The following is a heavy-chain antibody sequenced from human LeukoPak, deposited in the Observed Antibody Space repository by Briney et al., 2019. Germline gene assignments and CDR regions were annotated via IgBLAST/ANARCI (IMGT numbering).Heavy chain of an antibody. Sequence: GGSLRLSCAASGFTFSSYSMNWVRQAPGKGLEWVAFINGSSTYIYYADSVRGRFTISRDNAKNSLYLQMNSLRAEDTAVYYCARDQIYSICDGMDVWGQGTTVTVSS. CDR1: GFTFSSYS. J-gene: IGHJ6*02. V-gene: IGHV3-21*01. CDR3: ARDQIYSICDGMDV. D-gene: IGHD3-3*02. CDR2: INGSSTYI.